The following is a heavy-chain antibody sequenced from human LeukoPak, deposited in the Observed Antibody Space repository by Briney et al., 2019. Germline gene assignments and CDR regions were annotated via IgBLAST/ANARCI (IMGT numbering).Heavy chain of an antibody. CDR3: ARVLSGGSYYSYYYGMDV. V-gene: IGHV1-18*01. D-gene: IGHD1-26*01. CDR2: ISAYSGNT. CDR1: GYTFTNYG. J-gene: IGHJ6*02. Sequence: ASVKVSCKASGYTFTNYGISWVRQAPGQGLEWMGWISAYSGNTNYAQNLQGRVTMTTDASASTAYMELSSLRSEDTAVYYCARVLSGGSYYSYYYGMDVWGQGTTVTVSS.